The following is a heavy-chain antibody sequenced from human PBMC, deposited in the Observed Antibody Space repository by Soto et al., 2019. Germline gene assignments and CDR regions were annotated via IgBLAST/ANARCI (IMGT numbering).Heavy chain of an antibody. V-gene: IGHV3-9*01. CDR1: GFTFDDYA. J-gene: IGHJ4*02. D-gene: IGHD2-15*01. CDR3: AKGGPDGFCSGGRCYFDY. Sequence: EVQLVESGGGLVQPGRSLRLSCAASGFTFDDYAMHWVRRVPGKGLECVSSISWNSNIIGYADSVKGRFTISRDNATNYLYLQMNSLRPEDTALYYCAKGGPDGFCSGGRCYFDYWGQGTLVTVSS. CDR2: ISWNSNII.